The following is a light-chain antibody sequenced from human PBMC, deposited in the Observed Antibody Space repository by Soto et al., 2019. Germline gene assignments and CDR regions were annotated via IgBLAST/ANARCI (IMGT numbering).Light chain of an antibody. CDR3: QQLNSYPIT. J-gene: IGKJ5*01. CDR2: AAS. CDR1: QGISSY. Sequence: IQLTHSPSSLSASVGDRVTITCRASQGISSYLAWYQQKPGKAPKLLSYAASTLQSGVPSRFSGSGSGTDFTLTISSLQPEDFETYYCQQLNSYPITFGQGTRLEIK. V-gene: IGKV1-9*01.